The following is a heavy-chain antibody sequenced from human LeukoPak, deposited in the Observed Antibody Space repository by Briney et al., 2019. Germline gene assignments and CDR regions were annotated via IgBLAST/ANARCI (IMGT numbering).Heavy chain of an antibody. CDR2: ISNDSVDK. V-gene: IGHV3-11*04. CDR3: ARRDWVSGAVRAFNI. J-gene: IGHJ3*02. D-gene: IGHD3-3*01. CDR1: GFRFSDYY. Sequence: GGSLRLSCVGSGFRFSDYYMSWIRQAPGKGLEWVSYISNDSVDKYYVDSVRGRFTISRDNAKKSMYLQMSGLRVEDTAVYYCARRDWVSGAVRAFNIWGQGTMVTVSS.